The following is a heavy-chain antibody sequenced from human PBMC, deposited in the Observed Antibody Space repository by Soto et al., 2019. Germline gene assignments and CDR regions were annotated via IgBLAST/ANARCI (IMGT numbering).Heavy chain of an antibody. D-gene: IGHD6-13*01. J-gene: IGHJ4*02. CDR1: EFTFSSHA. CDR3: AKGGSSWSRFDY. CDR2: INSPGSGT. Sequence: EVQLLESGGGLVQPGGSLRLSCAASEFTFSSHAMSWVRQAPGKGLEWVSTINSPGSGTYYADSVKGRFTISRDNTKNTLYLQTNSLRAEDTAVYYCAKGGSSWSRFDYWGQGTLVTVSS. V-gene: IGHV3-23*01.